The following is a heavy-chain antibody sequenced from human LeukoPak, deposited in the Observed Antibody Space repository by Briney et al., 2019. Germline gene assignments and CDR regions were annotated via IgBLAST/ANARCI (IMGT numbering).Heavy chain of an antibody. CDR2: IWYDGSHE. J-gene: IGHJ4*02. CDR3: VRSRGLYGDYVLGY. V-gene: IGHV3-33*01. Sequence: GRSLRLSCAASGFTFSTYGMHWVRQAPGKGLEWVAVIWYDGSHEYYGDSVKGRFTISRDNSRNTLFLQMNSLRVEGTAVYYCVRSRGLYGDYVLGYWGQGALVTVSS. CDR1: GFTFSTYG. D-gene: IGHD4-17*01.